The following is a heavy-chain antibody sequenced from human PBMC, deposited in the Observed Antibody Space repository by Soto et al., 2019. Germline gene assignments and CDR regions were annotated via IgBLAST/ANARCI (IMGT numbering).Heavy chain of an antibody. CDR1: GGSISSGDYY. D-gene: IGHD6-13*01. V-gene: IGHV4-30-4*01. CDR2: IYYSGST. Sequence: TSETLSLTCTVSGGSISSGDYYWSWIRQPPGKGLEWIGYIYYSGSTYYNPSLKSRVTISVDTSKNQFPLKLSSVTAADTAVYYCARGVAAAVPVYFDYWGQGTLVTVSS. J-gene: IGHJ4*02. CDR3: ARGVAAAVPVYFDY.